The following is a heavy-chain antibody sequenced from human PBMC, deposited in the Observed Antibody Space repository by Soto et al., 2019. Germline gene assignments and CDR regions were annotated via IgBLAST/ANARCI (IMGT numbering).Heavy chain of an antibody. CDR3: ARISNDFWSGYHTMDV. Sequence: LGESLKISCKGFGYSFISDWISWVRQMPGKGLEWMERIDPSDSYTNYNPSFQGHVTISADKSISTAYLQWSSLKASDTTIYYCARISNDFWSGYHTMDVWGQGTTVTVSS. CDR1: GYSFISDW. J-gene: IGHJ6*02. V-gene: IGHV5-10-1*01. CDR2: IDPSDSYT. D-gene: IGHD3-3*01.